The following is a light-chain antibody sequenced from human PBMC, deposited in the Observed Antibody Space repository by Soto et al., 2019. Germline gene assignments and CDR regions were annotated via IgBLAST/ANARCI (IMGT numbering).Light chain of an antibody. CDR2: END. CDR1: SSNIGSNY. J-gene: IGLJ1*01. CDR3: GTWDSSLRAHV. V-gene: IGLV1-51*02. Sequence: QSVLTQPPSVSAAPGQKVSISCSGSSSNIGSNYVSWYQQVPGTAPKLLIYENDNRPSGIPARFSGSKSGTSATLGVTGLQIGDEADYYCGTWDSSLRAHVFATGNKVTVL.